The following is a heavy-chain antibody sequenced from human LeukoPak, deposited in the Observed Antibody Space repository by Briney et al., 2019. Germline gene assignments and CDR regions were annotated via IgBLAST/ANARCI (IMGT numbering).Heavy chain of an antibody. CDR2: IYYSGST. V-gene: IGHV4-39*02. CDR1: GGSISSSRYY. CDR3: ARGYSFDY. Sequence: ASETLSLTCTVSGGSISSSRYYWGWIRQPPGKGLEWIGSIYYSGSTYYNPSLKSRLTISVDTSKNHFSLKLSSVTAADTAVYYCARGYSFDYWGQGTLVTVSS. J-gene: IGHJ4*02. D-gene: IGHD4-11*01.